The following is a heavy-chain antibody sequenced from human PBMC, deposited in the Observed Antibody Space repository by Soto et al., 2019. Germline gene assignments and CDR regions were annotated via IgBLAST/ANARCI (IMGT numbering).Heavy chain of an antibody. J-gene: IGHJ4*02. Sequence: EVQLVESGGGLVQPGGSLRLSCVASGFTFTSYWMTWARQAPGKGLEWLAKINQDGSEKNYVASVWGRFTISRDNAKNSLFLQMDSQRTEDTAVYFCSRLSRGAPGGSQWGQGTRVTVSS. V-gene: IGHV3-7*03. CDR2: INQDGSEK. CDR3: SRLSRGAPGGSQ. CDR1: GFTFTSYW. D-gene: IGHD2-15*01.